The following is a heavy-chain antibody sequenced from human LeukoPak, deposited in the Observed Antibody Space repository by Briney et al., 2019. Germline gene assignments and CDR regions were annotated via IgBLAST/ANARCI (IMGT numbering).Heavy chain of an antibody. CDR1: GGSISSYY. Sequence: SETLSLTCTVSGGSISSYYWSWIRQPPGKGLEWIGYIYYSGSTNYNPSLKSRVTILVDTSKNQFSLKLSSVTAADTAVYYCARQMFMTTVTPFDYWGQGTLVTVSS. CDR2: IYYSGST. J-gene: IGHJ4*02. CDR3: ARQMFMTTVTPFDY. D-gene: IGHD4-17*01. V-gene: IGHV4-59*01.